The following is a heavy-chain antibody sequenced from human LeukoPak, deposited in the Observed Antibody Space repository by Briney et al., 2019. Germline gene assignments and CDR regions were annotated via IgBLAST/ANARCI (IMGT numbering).Heavy chain of an antibody. J-gene: IGHJ4*02. CDR3: ARDPLAPYYYASSGYYNFDY. CDR1: GFTFSSYS. Sequence: GGSLRLSCAASGFTFSSYSMNWVRQAPGKGLEWVSSISSSSSYIYYADSVKGRFTISRDNAKNSLYLQMNSLRADDTAVYYCARDPLAPYYYASSGYYNFDYWGQGTLVTVSS. D-gene: IGHD3-22*01. CDR2: ISSSSSYI. V-gene: IGHV3-21*01.